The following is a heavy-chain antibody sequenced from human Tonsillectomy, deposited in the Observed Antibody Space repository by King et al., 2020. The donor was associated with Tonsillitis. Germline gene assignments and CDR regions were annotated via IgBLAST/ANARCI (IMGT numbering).Heavy chain of an antibody. D-gene: IGHD3-22*01. CDR1: GGSISSGGYT. CDR2: ISHIGTT. V-gene: IGHV4-30-2*01. CDR3: ARDLGDRSGYYWFDP. J-gene: IGHJ5*02. Sequence: QLQESGSGLVKPSQTLSLTCAVSGGSISSGGYTWNWIRQPPGKGLEWIGYISHIGTTYYNPSLNSRVTISVDRSKNQFSLKLSFVTAADTAVYYCARDLGDRSGYYWFDPWGQGTLVTVSS.